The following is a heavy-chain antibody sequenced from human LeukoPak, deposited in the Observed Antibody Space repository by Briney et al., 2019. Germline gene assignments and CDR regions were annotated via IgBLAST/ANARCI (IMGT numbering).Heavy chain of an antibody. CDR1: GGSITTYY. CDR3: ARHVGYGNNWFDP. CDR2: IYYNGVT. D-gene: IGHD5-18*01. J-gene: IGHJ5*02. Sequence: MPSETLSLTCTVSGGSITTYYCSWIRQSPGKGLEWIGYIYYNGVTNYNPSLRSRVTISVDTSKNQFSLKLRSVTAADTAVYYCARHVGYGNNWFDPWGQGTLVTVSS. V-gene: IGHV4-59*08.